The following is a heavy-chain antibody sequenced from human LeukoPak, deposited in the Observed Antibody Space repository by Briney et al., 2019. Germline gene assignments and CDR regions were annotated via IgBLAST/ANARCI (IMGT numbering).Heavy chain of an antibody. J-gene: IGHJ5*02. CDR3: ARGTGYSDNWFDP. D-gene: IGHD2-21*01. CDR2: TYYRSKWSN. Sequence: SQTLSLTCAISGDSVSSNSAAWNWIRQSPSRGLEWLGRTYYRSKWSNDYAISVKSRITINPDTSKNHFSLQLNSVTPEDTAVYYCARGTGYSDNWFDPWGQGTLVTVSS. V-gene: IGHV6-1*01. CDR1: GDSVSSNSAA.